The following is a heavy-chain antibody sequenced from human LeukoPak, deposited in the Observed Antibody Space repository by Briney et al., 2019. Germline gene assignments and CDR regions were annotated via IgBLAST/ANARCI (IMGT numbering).Heavy chain of an antibody. CDR2: INPNSGGT. CDR1: GYTFTDYY. Sequence: ASVKVSCKASGYTFTDYYMHWVRQAPGQGLEWMGWINPNSGGTNYAQKFQGRVTMTRDTSISTAYMELSRLRSDDTAVYYCARDYYDSSGYYELGYFVDYWGQGTLVTVSS. J-gene: IGHJ4*02. D-gene: IGHD3-22*01. V-gene: IGHV1-2*02. CDR3: ARDYYDSSGYYELGYFVDY.